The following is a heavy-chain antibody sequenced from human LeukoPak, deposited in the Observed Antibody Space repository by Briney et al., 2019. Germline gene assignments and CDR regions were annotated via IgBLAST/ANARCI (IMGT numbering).Heavy chain of an antibody. V-gene: IGHV3-74*01. CDR3: VRDRYPSAREFDY. Sequence: PGGSLRLSCAASGFTFSTYWMHWVRQATGKGLVWVSRIDTDGSDTTYADSVKGRFTISKDNAKKTLYLQMNSLRAEDTDVYYCVRDRYPSAREFDYWGQGNLVTVSS. D-gene: IGHD1-1*01. J-gene: IGHJ4*02. CDR1: GFTFSTYW. CDR2: IDTDGSDT.